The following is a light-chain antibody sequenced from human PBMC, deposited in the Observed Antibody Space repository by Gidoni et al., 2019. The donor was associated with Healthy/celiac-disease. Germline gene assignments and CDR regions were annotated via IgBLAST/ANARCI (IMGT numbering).Light chain of an antibody. CDR3: QQSYSTPPG. J-gene: IGKJ4*01. CDR2: AAS. CDR1: HSIRSY. V-gene: IGKV1-39*01. Sequence: DIQMTHYPSSLSASVGDRVPITCQSSHSIRSYLNLYPQQPGKAPKLLIYAASLLQRGVPSRFSGSGSGTDFTLTISRLQPEAFATYYCQQSYSTPPGFGGGTKVEIK.